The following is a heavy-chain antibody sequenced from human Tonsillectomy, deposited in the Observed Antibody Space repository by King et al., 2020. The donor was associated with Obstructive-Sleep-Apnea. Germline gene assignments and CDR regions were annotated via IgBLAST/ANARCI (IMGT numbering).Heavy chain of an antibody. CDR3: ARVGLRYFDWLLYY. D-gene: IGHD3-9*01. V-gene: IGHV4-59*01. CDR1: GCSISIYY. CDR2: ISYIGST. J-gene: IGHJ4*02. Sequence: QLQESGPGLVKPSETLSLTCTVSGCSISIYYWSWIRQPPGKGLEWIWYISYIGSTNYNPSLKSRVNITVDTSKNQFSLKLSSVTAADTAVYYCARVGLRYFDWLLYYWGQGTLVTVSS.